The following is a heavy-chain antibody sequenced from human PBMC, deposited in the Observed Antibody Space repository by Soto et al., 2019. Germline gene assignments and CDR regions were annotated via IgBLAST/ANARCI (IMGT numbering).Heavy chain of an antibody. D-gene: IGHD3-10*01. CDR1: GFTFSSYE. CDR3: ARQEYNWFDP. J-gene: IGHJ5*02. CDR2: ISSSGSTI. Sequence: PGGSLRLSCAASGFTFSSYEMNWVRQAPGKGLEWVSYISSSGSTIYYADSVKGRFTISRDNAKNSLYLQMNSLRAEDTAVYYCARQEYNWFDPWGQGTLVTVS. V-gene: IGHV3-48*03.